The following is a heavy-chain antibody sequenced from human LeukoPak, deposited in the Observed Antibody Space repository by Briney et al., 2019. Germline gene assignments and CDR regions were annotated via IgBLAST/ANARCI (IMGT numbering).Heavy chain of an antibody. V-gene: IGHV1-18*01. CDR3: ARGPNKSDGGNSGSAWFDP. CDR2: ISAYNGNT. CDR1: GYTFTSYG. Sequence: GASVKVSCKASGYTFTSYGISWVRQAPGQGLEWMGWISAYNGNTNYAQKPQGRVTMTRNTSISTAYMELSSLRSEDTAVYYCARGPNKSDGGNSGSAWFDPWGQGTLVTVSS. J-gene: IGHJ5*02. D-gene: IGHD4-23*01.